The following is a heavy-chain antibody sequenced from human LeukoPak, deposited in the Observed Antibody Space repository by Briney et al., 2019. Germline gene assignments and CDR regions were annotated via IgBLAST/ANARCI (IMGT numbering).Heavy chain of an antibody. Sequence: PGGSLRLSCAASGFTFSSYAMSWVRQAPGKGLEWVSAISGSGGSTYYADSVKGRFTISRDNAKNSLYLQMNSLRAEDTAVYYCARGYSSGWYDYWGQGTLVTVSS. CDR3: ARGYSSGWYDY. J-gene: IGHJ4*02. V-gene: IGHV3-23*01. CDR2: ISGSGGST. D-gene: IGHD6-19*01. CDR1: GFTFSSYA.